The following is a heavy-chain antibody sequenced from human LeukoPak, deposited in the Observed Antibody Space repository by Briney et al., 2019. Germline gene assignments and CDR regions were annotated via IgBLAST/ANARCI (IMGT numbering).Heavy chain of an antibody. CDR1: GGSISSYY. Sequence: PSETLSLTCTVSGGSISSYYWSWIRQPPGKGLEWIGYIYYSGSTNYNPSLKSRVTISVDTSKNQFPLKLTSVTAADTAVYYCARVYGSGYDFRGAFDIWGQGTMVSVSS. V-gene: IGHV4-59*01. CDR3: ARVYGSGYDFRGAFDI. J-gene: IGHJ3*02. CDR2: IYYSGST. D-gene: IGHD5-12*01.